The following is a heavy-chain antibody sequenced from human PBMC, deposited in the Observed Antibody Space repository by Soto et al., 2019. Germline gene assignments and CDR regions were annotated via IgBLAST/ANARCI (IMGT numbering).Heavy chain of an antibody. CDR3: ARDNYGLDY. V-gene: IGHV1-69*12. D-gene: IGHD3-10*01. J-gene: IGHJ4*02. CDR2: IIPIFGTA. CDR1: GGTFSSYA. Sequence: QVQLVQSVAEVKKPGSSVKVSCKASGGTFSSYAISWVRQAPGQGLEWMGGIIPIFGTANYAKTCQGRVTVTADESTITAYMQLSSMRSEDTVVYYCARDNYGLDYWGQGTLVAVSS.